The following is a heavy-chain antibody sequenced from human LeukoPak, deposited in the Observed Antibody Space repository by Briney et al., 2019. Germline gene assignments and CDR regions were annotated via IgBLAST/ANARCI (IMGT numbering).Heavy chain of an antibody. D-gene: IGHD3-10*01. V-gene: IGHV3-30*04. CDR1: GFTFSSYA. Sequence: PGRSLRLSCAASGFTFSSYAMHWVRQAPGKGLEWVAVISYDGSNKYYADSVKGRFTISRDNSKNTLYLQMNSLRAEDTAVYYCAGGPLLLWFGELLSPFDYWGQGTLVTVSS. CDR3: AGGPLLLWFGELLSPFDY. J-gene: IGHJ4*02. CDR2: ISYDGSNK.